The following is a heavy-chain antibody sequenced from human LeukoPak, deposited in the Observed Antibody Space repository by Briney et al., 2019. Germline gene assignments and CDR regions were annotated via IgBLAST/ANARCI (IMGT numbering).Heavy chain of an antibody. D-gene: IGHD4-17*01. Sequence: GGSLRLSCAASRFTFSSYAMSGVRQAPGEGVERVSAISGSGGSTYYADSVKGRFTISRDNSKNTLYLQMNSLRAEDTAVYYCAKSTTTVTTDAFDIWGQGTMVTVSS. CDR1: RFTFSSYA. CDR2: ISGSGGST. J-gene: IGHJ3*02. CDR3: AKSTTTVTTDAFDI. V-gene: IGHV3-23*01.